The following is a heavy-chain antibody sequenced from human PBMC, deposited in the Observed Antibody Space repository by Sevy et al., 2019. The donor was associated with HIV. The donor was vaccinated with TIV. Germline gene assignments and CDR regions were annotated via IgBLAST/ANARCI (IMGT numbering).Heavy chain of an antibody. Sequence: GGSLRLSCAASGFTFSDHYMEWVRQAPGKGLEWVGRIRNKADSYTTEYAGYVKGRFTISRDDSKNSLYLLMNSLKTEDTAVYYCATHAGIAAAGRVFDYWGQGTLVTVSS. CDR3: ATHAGIAAAGRVFDY. J-gene: IGHJ4*02. CDR2: IRNKADSYTT. CDR1: GFTFSDHY. D-gene: IGHD6-13*01. V-gene: IGHV3-72*01.